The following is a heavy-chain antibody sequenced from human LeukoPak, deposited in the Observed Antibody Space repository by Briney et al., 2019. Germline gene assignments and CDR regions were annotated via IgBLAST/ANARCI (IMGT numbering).Heavy chain of an antibody. CDR1: GFTFSSYA. CDR3: AKDGTTTITFDY. CDR2: ISGSGGST. D-gene: IGHD1-1*01. Sequence: PGGSLRHSCAASGFTFSSYARSWVRQAPGKGLEYVSVISGSGGSTHYRDSVKGRFTISRDNSKNTLYLQMNSLRVEDTAVYYCAKDGTTTITFDYWGQGTLVTVSS. V-gene: IGHV3-23*01. J-gene: IGHJ4*02.